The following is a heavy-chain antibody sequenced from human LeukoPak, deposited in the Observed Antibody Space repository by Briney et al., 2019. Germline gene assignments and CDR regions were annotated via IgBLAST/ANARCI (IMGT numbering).Heavy chain of an antibody. CDR3: ARSAVGTSCCTAVDY. CDR1: GFTFSTYA. Sequence: PGGSLRLPCAASGFTFSTYAMTWVRQAPGKGLEWVSGISTSGDRTYYADSVKGRSTISRDNSKNTLYLQMSSLRAEDTAEYYCARSAVGTSCCTAVDYWGQGTLVTVSS. V-gene: IGHV3-23*01. D-gene: IGHD1-26*01. J-gene: IGHJ4*02. CDR2: ISTSGDRT.